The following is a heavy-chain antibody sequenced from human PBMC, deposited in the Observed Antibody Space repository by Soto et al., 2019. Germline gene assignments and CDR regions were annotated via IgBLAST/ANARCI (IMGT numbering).Heavy chain of an antibody. J-gene: IGHJ4*02. CDR1: GFTFDDYA. V-gene: IGHV3-9*01. CDR2: INLNGRSI. CDR3: VKVLGLEPPEFDQ. D-gene: IGHD1-1*01. Sequence: VQLVESGGGLVQPGRSLRLSCAASGFTFDDYAMHWVRQAPEKGLEWISGINLNGRSIGYADSVKGRFTISRDNAKNSRYLEMNSLRAEDTAFYYCVKVLGLEPPEFDQWGQGTLVTVSS.